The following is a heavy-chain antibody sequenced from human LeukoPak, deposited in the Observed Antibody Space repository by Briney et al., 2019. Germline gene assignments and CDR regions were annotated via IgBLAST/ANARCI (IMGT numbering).Heavy chain of an antibody. CDR1: GYTFTSYD. J-gene: IGHJ6*03. V-gene: IGHV1-8*03. CDR2: MNPNSGNT. D-gene: IGHD6-6*01. Sequence: ASVKVSCKASGYTFTSYDINWVRQATGQGLEWMGWMNPNSGNTGYAQKFQGRVTITRNTSISTAYMELSSLRSEDTAAYYCARGRWEYSSSRGDYYYMDVWGKGTTVTVSS. CDR3: ARGRWEYSSSRGDYYYMDV.